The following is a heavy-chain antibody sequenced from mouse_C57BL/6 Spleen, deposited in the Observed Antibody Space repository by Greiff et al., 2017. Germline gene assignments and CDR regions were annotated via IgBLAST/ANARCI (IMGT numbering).Heavy chain of an antibody. Sequence: QVQLQQSGAELARPGASVKMSCKASGYTFTSYTMHWVQQRPGQGLEWIGYINPSSGYTKYNQKFKDKATLTADKSSSTAYMQLSSLTSEDSAVYYCALGAQAPYYFDYWGQGTTLTVSS. CDR2: INPSSGYT. CDR3: ALGAQAPYYFDY. D-gene: IGHD3-2*02. V-gene: IGHV1-4*01. J-gene: IGHJ2*01. CDR1: GYTFTSYT.